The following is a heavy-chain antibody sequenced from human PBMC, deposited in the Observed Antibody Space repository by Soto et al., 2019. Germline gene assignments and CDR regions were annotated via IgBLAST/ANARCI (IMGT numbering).Heavy chain of an antibody. Sequence: PGGSLILSCAASGFTFSNYEMNWVRQAPGKGLEWVSYISSSGSTKDYADSVKGRFTISRDNAKNSLYLEMNSLRAEDTAVYYCAKELTIFGIDYWGQGTLVTVSS. V-gene: IGHV3-48*03. CDR3: AKELTIFGIDY. D-gene: IGHD3-3*01. CDR1: GFTFSNYE. J-gene: IGHJ4*02. CDR2: ISSSGSTK.